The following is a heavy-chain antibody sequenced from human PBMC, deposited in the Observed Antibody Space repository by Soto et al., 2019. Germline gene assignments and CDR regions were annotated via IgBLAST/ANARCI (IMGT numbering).Heavy chain of an antibody. V-gene: IGHV4-30-4*08. D-gene: IGHD3-10*02. CDR3: ASAFYGEYAAYYYVRDV. CDR1: GGSISRDHYF. J-gene: IGHJ6*02. CDR2: IDYIARA. Sequence: SETLSLPCTVSGGSISRDHYFWSWIRQHPGEGLEWIAYIDYIARAYYNPSLKSLVTTSVDTSKNQFSLKLSSVTAADTAVYYCASAFYGEYAAYYYVRDVWGQGTTVTVSS.